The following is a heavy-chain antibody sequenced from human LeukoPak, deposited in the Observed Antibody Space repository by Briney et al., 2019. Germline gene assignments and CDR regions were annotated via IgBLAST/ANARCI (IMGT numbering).Heavy chain of an antibody. V-gene: IGHV1-69*02. CDR1: GYTFTSYY. CDR2: IIPILGIA. D-gene: IGHD6-13*01. Sequence: SVKVSCKASGYTFTSYYIHWVRQAPGQGLEWMGRIIPILGIANYAQKFQGRVTITADKSTSTAYMELSSLRSEDTAVYYCARFSSSWYVGFYGMDVWGQGTTVTVSS. CDR3: ARFSSSWYVGFYGMDV. J-gene: IGHJ6*02.